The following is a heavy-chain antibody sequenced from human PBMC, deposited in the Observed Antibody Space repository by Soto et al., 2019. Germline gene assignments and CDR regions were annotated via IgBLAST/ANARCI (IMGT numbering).Heavy chain of an antibody. CDR3: ASAKAVVIAALGI. V-gene: IGHV3-23*01. J-gene: IGHJ3*02. CDR2: VSDNGGSRGGT. D-gene: IGHD2-21*01. CDR1: GFMFNNSA. Sequence: GSLRLSCTASGFMFNNSAMTWVRQAPGQGLQWVASVSDNGGSRGGTYYADSVKGRFTISRDNSKNTLYLQLDSLTGADTAVYYCASAKAVVIAALGIWGQGTMVTVSS.